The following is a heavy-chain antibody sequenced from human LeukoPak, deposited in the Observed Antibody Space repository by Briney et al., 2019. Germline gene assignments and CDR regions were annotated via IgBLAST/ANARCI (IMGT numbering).Heavy chain of an antibody. Sequence: GGSLRLSCAASGFTFSSYAMSWVRQAPGKGLEWVSTFGRSGGSTFYADSVKGRFTISRDNSKNTLYLQMNSLRAEDTAVYYCAKGPGLDYEHDAFDIWGQGTMVTVSS. V-gene: IGHV3-23*01. D-gene: IGHD4-17*01. CDR3: AKGPGLDYEHDAFDI. CDR1: GFTFSSYA. CDR2: FGRSGGST. J-gene: IGHJ3*02.